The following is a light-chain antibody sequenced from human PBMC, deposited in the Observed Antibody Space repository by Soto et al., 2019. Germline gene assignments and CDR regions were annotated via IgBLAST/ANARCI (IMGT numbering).Light chain of an antibody. CDR3: QQYKTYPGT. CDR2: KAS. J-gene: IGKJ1*01. V-gene: IGKV1-5*03. CDR1: ETISTW. Sequence: DIQMTQSPSTLSASVGDRVTITCRASETISTWLAWYQQKPGKAPNLLIYKASTLGSGVPSRFIGSGSGTEFTLTISGLQADDFATYYCQQYKTYPGTFGPGTKVEIK.